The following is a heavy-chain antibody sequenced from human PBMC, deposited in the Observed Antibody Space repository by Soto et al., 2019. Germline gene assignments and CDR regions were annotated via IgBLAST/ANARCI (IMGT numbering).Heavy chain of an antibody. CDR2: IFSNDEK. V-gene: IGHV2-26*01. CDR3: ARMAATVLYYVMDV. D-gene: IGHD2-8*01. CDR1: GFSLTKPRMG. Sequence: QVTLKESGPVLVKPTETLTLTCTVSGFSLTKPRMGVSWIRQPTGKALEWLAHIFSNDEKSYTTSLKTRLTISKDNSKSQVVLTMTNLDPVESATYYWARMAATVLYYVMDVWGLGTTVTVSS. J-gene: IGHJ6*02.